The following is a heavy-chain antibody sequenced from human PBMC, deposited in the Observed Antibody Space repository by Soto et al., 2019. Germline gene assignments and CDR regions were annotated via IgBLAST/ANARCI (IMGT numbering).Heavy chain of an antibody. D-gene: IGHD3-10*01. CDR3: ARFLRGYYYYMDV. J-gene: IGHJ6*03. CDR2: ISSSSSYI. Sequence: PGGSLRLSCAASGFTFSSYSMNWVRQAPGKGLEWVSSISSSSSYIYYADSVKGRFTISRDNAKNSLYLQMNSLRAEDTAVYYCARFLRGYYYYMDVWGKGTTVTVSS. CDR1: GFTFSSYS. V-gene: IGHV3-21*01.